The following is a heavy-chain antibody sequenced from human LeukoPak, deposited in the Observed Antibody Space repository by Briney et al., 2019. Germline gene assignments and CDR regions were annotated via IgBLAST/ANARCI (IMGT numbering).Heavy chain of an antibody. CDR2: LYSGGST. D-gene: IGHD1-26*01. CDR1: GFTVSSNY. J-gene: IGHJ4*02. CDR3: ARYSGSYYDY. Sequence: GGSPRLSCAASGFTVSSNYMSWVRQAPGKGLEWVSVLYSGGSTYYADSVKGRFTISRDNSKNTLYLQMNSLRAEDTAVYYCARYSGSYYDYWGQGTLVTVSS. V-gene: IGHV3-53*01.